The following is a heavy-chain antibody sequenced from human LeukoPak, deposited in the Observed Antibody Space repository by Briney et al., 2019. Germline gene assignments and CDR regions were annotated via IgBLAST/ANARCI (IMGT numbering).Heavy chain of an antibody. CDR3: AREKASSWYAPYYYYGMDV. CDR2: IYYSGST. J-gene: IGHJ6*02. V-gene: IGHV4-31*11. D-gene: IGHD6-13*01. CDR1: GGSFSGYY. Sequence: SETLSLTCAVYGGSFSGYYWSWIRQHPGKGLEWIGYIYYSGSTYYNPSLKSRVTISVDTSKNQFSLKLSSVTAADTAVYYCAREKASSWYAPYYYYGMDVWGQGTTVTVSS.